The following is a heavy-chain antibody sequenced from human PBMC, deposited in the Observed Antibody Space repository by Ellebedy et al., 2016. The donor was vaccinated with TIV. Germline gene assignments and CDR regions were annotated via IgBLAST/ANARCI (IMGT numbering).Heavy chain of an antibody. V-gene: IGHV3-23*01. Sequence: PGGSLRLSCAASGFTFSNYAMSWVRQAPGKGLEWVSSIVGGGGNTYYVDSVKGRFSVSRDNSKQMLFLQMNSLRAEDTAVYFCARYVGAAAGSEFDPWGQGTLVTVSS. CDR2: IVGGGGNT. CDR1: GFTFSNYA. J-gene: IGHJ5*02. CDR3: ARYVGAAAGSEFDP. D-gene: IGHD6-13*01.